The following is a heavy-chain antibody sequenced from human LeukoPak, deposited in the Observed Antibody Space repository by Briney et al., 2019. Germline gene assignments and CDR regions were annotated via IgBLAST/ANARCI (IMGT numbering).Heavy chain of an antibody. D-gene: IGHD3-22*01. V-gene: IGHV4-59*12. Sequence: SETLSLTCTVSGGSISSYYWSWIRQPPGKGLEWIGYLYDTGITNYHPSLKSRVTISVDTSKNQFSLKLSSVTAADTAVYYCARSLHYYDSSGYFLWGQGTLVTVSS. CDR2: LYDTGIT. CDR3: ARSLHYYDSSGYFL. J-gene: IGHJ4*02. CDR1: GGSISSYY.